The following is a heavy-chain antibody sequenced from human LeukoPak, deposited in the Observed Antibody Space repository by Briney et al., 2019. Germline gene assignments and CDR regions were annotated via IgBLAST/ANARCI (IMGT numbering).Heavy chain of an antibody. CDR1: GFTFSNYW. CDR2: INQDGSEE. D-gene: IGHD5-12*01. J-gene: IGHJ4*02. Sequence: QPGGSLRLSCAASGFTFSNYWMTWVRQAPGKGLEWVAHINQDGSEEHYMDSVKARFTISRDNAKNSLSLQMNSLRAEDTAVYYCVRDGGVSGYDLLDYWGQGTLATVSS. V-gene: IGHV3-7*01. CDR3: VRDGGVSGYDLLDY.